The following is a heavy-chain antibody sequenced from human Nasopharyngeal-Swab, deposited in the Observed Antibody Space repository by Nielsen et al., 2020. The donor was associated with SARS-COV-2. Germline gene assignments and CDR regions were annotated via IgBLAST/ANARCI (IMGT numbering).Heavy chain of an antibody. V-gene: IGHV1-2*02. CDR2: INPNSGGT. Sequence: WVRQAPGQGLEWMGWINPNSGGTNYAQKSQGRVTMTRDTSISTAYMELSRLRSDDTAVYYCAREDIVGPLLDYWGQGTLVTVSS. CDR3: AREDIVGPLLDY. J-gene: IGHJ4*02. D-gene: IGHD1-26*01.